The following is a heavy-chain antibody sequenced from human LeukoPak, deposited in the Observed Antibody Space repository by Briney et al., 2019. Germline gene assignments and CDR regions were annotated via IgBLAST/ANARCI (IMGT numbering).Heavy chain of an antibody. CDR2: MREDGTII. CDR1: GFPFNVQT. J-gene: IGHJ4*02. Sequence: GGSLGLSCAASGFPFNVQTMSWVRQAPGKGLDWVASMREDGTIIKYVDSVKGRFTISRDNPKNSLYLQMNSLRAEDTAVYYCVRGGAARGRFENWGQGTLVTVSS. V-gene: IGHV3-7*01. CDR3: VRGGAARGRFEN. D-gene: IGHD6-25*01.